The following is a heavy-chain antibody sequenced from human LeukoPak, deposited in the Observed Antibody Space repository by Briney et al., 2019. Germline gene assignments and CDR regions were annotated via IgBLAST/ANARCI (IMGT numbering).Heavy chain of an antibody. CDR1: GFTFSSYN. V-gene: IGHV3-21*01. J-gene: IGHJ4*02. CDR2: ISSSSSYI. CDR3: AREKCIDY. Sequence: TGGSLRLSCAASGFTFSSYNMNWVCQAPGKGLEWVSSISSSSSYIYYADSVKGRFTISRDNAKNSLYLQMNSLRAEDTAVYYCAREKCIDYWGQGTLVTVSS.